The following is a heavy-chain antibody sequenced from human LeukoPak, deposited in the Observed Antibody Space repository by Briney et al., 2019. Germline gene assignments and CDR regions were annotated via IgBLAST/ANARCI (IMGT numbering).Heavy chain of an antibody. CDR2: FDPEDGET. CDR3: ATDLWGITMVRGVIITRDY. D-gene: IGHD3-10*01. Sequence: ASVKVSCKVSGYTLTELSMHWVRQAPGKGLEWMGGFDPEDGETIYAQKFQGRVTMTEDTSTDTAYMELSSLRSEDTAVYYCATDLWGITMVRGVIITRDYWGQGTLVTASS. V-gene: IGHV1-24*01. J-gene: IGHJ4*02. CDR1: GYTLTELS.